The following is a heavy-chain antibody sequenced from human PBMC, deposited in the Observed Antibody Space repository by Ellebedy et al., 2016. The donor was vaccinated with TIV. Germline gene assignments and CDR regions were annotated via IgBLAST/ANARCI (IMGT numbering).Heavy chain of an antibody. V-gene: IGHV3-33*08. CDR3: ARDLAFRDYGDYGDL. J-gene: IGHJ2*01. CDR2: IWYDGSNK. CDR1: GFTFSSYG. Sequence: PGGSLRLSCAASGFTFSSYGMHWVRQAPGKGLEWVAVIWYDGSNKYYADSVKGRFTISRDNSKNTLYLQMNSLRAEDTAVYYCARDLAFRDYGDYGDLWGRGTLVTVSS. D-gene: IGHD4-17*01.